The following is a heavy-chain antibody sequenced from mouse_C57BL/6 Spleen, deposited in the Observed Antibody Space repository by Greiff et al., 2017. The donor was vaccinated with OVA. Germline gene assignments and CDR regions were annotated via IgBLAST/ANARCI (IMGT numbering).Heavy chain of an antibody. CDR2: ISSGSSTI. CDR3: ASLYGSSRMDY. V-gene: IGHV5-17*01. CDR1: GFTFSDYG. D-gene: IGHD1-1*01. J-gene: IGHJ4*01. Sequence: EVKLVESGGGLVKPGGSLKLSCAASGFTFSDYGMHWVRQAPEKGLEWVAYISSGSSTIYYADTVKGRFTISRDNAKNTLFLQMTSLRSEDTAMYYCASLYGSSRMDYWGQGTSVTVSS.